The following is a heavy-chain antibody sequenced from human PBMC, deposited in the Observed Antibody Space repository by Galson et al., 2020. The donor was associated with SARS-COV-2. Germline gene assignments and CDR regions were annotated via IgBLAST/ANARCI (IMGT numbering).Heavy chain of an antibody. D-gene: IGHD6-19*01. CDR1: GGSISSGGYY. V-gene: IGHV4-31*01. CDR2: IYYSGST. CDR3: ARTQVVRGWYDAFDI. Sequence: SETLSLTCTVSGGSISSGGYYWSWIRQHPGKGLEWIGYIYYSGSTSYNPSLTSLLTISVDTSKNQFSLNLRSVSAADTAVYYCARTQVVRGWYDAFDIWGQGTMVTVSS. J-gene: IGHJ3*02.